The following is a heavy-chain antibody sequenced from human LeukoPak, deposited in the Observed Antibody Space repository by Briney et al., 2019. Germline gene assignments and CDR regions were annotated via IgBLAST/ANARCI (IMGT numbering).Heavy chain of an antibody. J-gene: IGHJ3*02. CDR2: IRYDGSNK. V-gene: IGHV3-30*02. D-gene: IGHD3-22*01. Sequence: PGGSLRLSCAASGFTFSSYGMHWVRQAPGKGLEWVAFIRYDGSNKYYADSVKGRFTISRDNSKNTLYLQMNSLRAEDTAVYYCASLKNSYDSSGYLVTDAFDIWGQGTMVTVSS. CDR3: ASLKNSYDSSGYLVTDAFDI. CDR1: GFTFSSYG.